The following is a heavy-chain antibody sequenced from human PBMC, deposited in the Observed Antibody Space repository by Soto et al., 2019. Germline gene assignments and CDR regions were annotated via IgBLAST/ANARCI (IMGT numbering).Heavy chain of an antibody. CDR2: ISDTNGNT. CDR1: GYSFTSYG. J-gene: IGHJ6*02. V-gene: IGHV1-18*01. Sequence: QVQLVQSGPEVKKPGASVKVSCKASGYSFTSYGISWVRQAPGQGLEWMGWISDTNGNTNYAQKFQGRVTMTTDTSTTTACMGLRNLRSDDTAVYYCAIDMLLWLVMATGMDVWGQGTTITVSS. D-gene: IGHD6-19*01. CDR3: AIDMLLWLVMATGMDV.